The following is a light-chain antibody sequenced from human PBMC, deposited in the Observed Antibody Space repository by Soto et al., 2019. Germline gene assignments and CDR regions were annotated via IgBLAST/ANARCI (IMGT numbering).Light chain of an antibody. J-gene: IGKJ1*01. CDR2: KAS. V-gene: IGKV1-5*03. CDR1: QSISSW. CDR3: QQYNGT. Sequence: DLQMTQSPSNLSASVGDRVTITCRASQSISSWLAWYQQKPGKAPKLLVYKASSLESGVPSRFSGSGSGTEFTLTISSLQPDDFATYYCQQYNGTFGQGTKVEIK.